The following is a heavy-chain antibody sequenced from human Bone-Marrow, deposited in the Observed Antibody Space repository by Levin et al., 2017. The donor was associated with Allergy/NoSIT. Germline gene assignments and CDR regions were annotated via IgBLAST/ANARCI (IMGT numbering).Heavy chain of an antibody. CDR2: IFHSGIT. CDR3: VKNPEGLWFDS. V-gene: IGHV4-39*01. CDR1: GGSISSPTSY. D-gene: IGHD2/OR15-2a*01. Sequence: ETLSLTCTVSGGSISSPTSYWAWLRQPPGRGLELIGCIFHSGITFYNPSLESRVAMSVDTSSNEFSLNLQSVTAADTAVYYCVKNPEGLWFDSWGQGTLVTVSS. J-gene: IGHJ5*01.